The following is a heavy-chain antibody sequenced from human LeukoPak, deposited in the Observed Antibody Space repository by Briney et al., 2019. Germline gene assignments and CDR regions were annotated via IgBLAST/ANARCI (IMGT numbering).Heavy chain of an antibody. CDR2: INPSGGST. V-gene: IGHV1-46*01. Sequence: ASVKVSCKAAGYXFTTYYIHWVRQAPGQGLEWLGLINPSGGSTSYAQKFQGRVTMTRDTSTSTVYMELSSLRSEDTAVYYCARGGRGEGTGTTRVAFDIWGQGTMVTVSS. J-gene: IGHJ3*02. CDR1: GYXFTTYY. D-gene: IGHD1-1*01. CDR3: ARGGRGEGTGTTRVAFDI.